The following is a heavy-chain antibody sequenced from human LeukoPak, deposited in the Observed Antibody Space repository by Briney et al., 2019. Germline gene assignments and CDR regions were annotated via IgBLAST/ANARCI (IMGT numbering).Heavy chain of an antibody. V-gene: IGHV3-74*01. J-gene: IGHJ4*02. D-gene: IGHD6-19*01. CDR2: TYSDGSDT. CDR3: ARDVGIAVPGLLY. CDR1: GFTFSSYW. Sequence: QGGGSLRLSCAASGFTFSSYWMHWARQAPGKGLVWVSRTYSDGSDTDYEDSVKGRFTISRDNANNTLYLQMNSLRAEDTALYYCARDVGIAVPGLLYWGQGTMVTVSS.